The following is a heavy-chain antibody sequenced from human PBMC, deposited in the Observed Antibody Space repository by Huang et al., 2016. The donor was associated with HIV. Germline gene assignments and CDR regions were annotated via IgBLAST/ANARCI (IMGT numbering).Heavy chain of an antibody. J-gene: IGHJ4*02. CDR1: GDSISSHY. CDR3: AIFGITRLDY. D-gene: IGHD1-20*01. CDR2: IYDSGST. V-gene: IGHV4-59*11. Sequence: QVQLQESGPGLVRPSETLSLTCTVSGDSISSHYWSWIRQPPGKGLEWIGTIYDSGSTNVNPSLESRVTTSVDTSNDQFSLKLDSVTAADTAIYYCAIFGITRLDYWGQGTLVTVSS.